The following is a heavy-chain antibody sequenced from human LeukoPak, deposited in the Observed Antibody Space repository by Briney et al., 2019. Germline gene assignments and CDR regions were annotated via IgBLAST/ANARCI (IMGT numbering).Heavy chain of an antibody. Sequence: GGSLRLSCAASGFTFSSYALHWVRQAPGKGLEWVAVVSYDGGNMSYADSVKGRFTISRDNSKNTLYLQINSLRAEDTAVYYCARHRLRYSSGWYYFDYWGQGTLATVSS. D-gene: IGHD6-19*01. CDR3: ARHRLRYSSGWYYFDY. CDR2: VSYDGGNM. CDR1: GFTFSSYA. J-gene: IGHJ4*02. V-gene: IGHV3-30-3*01.